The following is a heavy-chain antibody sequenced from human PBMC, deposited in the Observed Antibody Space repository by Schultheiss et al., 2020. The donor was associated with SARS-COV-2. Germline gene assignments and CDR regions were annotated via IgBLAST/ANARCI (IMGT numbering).Heavy chain of an antibody. J-gene: IGHJ4*02. Sequence: GESLKISCAASGFTFSSYAMSWVRQAPGKGLEWVSAISGSGGSTYYADSVKGRFTISRDNSKNTLYLQMNSLRAEDTAVYYCAKAGSRKRITIFGVVITYFDYWGQGTLVTVSS. CDR1: GFTFSSYA. CDR2: ISGSGGST. V-gene: IGHV3-23*01. CDR3: AKAGSRKRITIFGVVITYFDY. D-gene: IGHD3-3*01.